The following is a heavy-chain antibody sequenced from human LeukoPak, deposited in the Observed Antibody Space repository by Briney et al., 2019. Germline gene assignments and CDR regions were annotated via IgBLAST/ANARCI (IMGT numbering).Heavy chain of an antibody. Sequence: SVKVSCKASGGTFSSYAISWVRQAPGQGLEWMGGIIPIFGTANYAQKSQGRVTITADESTSTAYMELSSLRSEDTAVYYCARGGYSGYDVYYFDYWGQGTLVTVSS. CDR2: IIPIFGTA. V-gene: IGHV1-69*13. D-gene: IGHD5-12*01. J-gene: IGHJ4*02. CDR1: GGTFSSYA. CDR3: ARGGYSGYDVYYFDY.